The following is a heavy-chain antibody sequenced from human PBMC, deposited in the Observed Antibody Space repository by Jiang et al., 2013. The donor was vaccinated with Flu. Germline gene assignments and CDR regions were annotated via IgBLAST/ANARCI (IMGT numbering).Heavy chain of an antibody. CDR3: ARAVAGYYYRMDV. Sequence: GSGLVKPSETLSLSCTVTDDSITSYYWIWIRQPPEKGLEWLGSVYFTGTTNYNPSLKSRVTISVDTSENQFSLRLSSVTAADTAMYYCARAVAGYYYRMDV. V-gene: IGHV4-59*01. CDR1: DDSITSYY. J-gene: IGHJ6*01. D-gene: IGHD6-19*01. CDR2: VYFTGTT.